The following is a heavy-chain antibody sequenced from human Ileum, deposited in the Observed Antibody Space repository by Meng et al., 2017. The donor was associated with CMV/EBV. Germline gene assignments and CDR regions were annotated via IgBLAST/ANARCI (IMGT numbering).Heavy chain of an antibody. CDR2: IYGGGST. V-gene: IGHV3-66*02. CDR3: TRGSSI. Sequence: GSRRRSCAASGFTVNNNYMNWVRQAPGKGLEWVSVIYGGGSTYYADSVRGRFTISRDNSKNTLSLHMNSLRTEDTAVYFCTRGSSIWGQGTLVTVSS. J-gene: IGHJ4*02. CDR1: GFTVNNNY.